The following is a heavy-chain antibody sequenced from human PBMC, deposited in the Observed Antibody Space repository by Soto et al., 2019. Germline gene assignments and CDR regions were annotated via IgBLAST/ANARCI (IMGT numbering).Heavy chain of an antibody. CDR3: AKIRMASEMGYVDL. V-gene: IGHV3-23*01. CDR1: GFTFSIYP. D-gene: IGHD2-2*01. J-gene: IGHJ2*01. CDR2: IGTTGGDT. Sequence: EVQLLESGGGLVQPGGSLRLSCAASGFTFSIYPMSWVRQTPGKGLEWVSTIGTTGGDTYYPDSVKGRSTISRDDSKNALYLQMNSLRAADSAVYYCAKIRMASEMGYVDLWGRGTLVTVSS.